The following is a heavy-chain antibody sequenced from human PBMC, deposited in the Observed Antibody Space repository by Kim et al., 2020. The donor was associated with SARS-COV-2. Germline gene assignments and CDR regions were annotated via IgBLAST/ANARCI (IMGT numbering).Heavy chain of an antibody. D-gene: IGHD5-12*01. V-gene: IGHV3-13*01. CDR3: VKALTRGNLRGGFDWGFDS. Sequence: GGSLRLSCAAPEFIFSIHDMHWARQTTEKGLEWVSGIGTAGDTYYADSVKGRFTISRENATDSLYLQLNSLRVGDTAIYYCVKALTRGNLRGGFDWGFDSWGQGTLVTVSS. CDR1: EFIFSIHD. J-gene: IGHJ4*02. CDR2: IGTAGDT.